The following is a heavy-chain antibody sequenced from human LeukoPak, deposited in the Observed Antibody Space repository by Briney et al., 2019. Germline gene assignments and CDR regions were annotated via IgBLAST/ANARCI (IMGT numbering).Heavy chain of an antibody. Sequence: PSQTLSLTCTVSGGSISSGGYYWSWIRQHPGKGLEWIGYIYYSGSTYYNPSLKSRVTISVDTSKNQFSLKLSSVTAADTAVYYCARGGPNSSGWRIDYWGQGTLVTVSS. V-gene: IGHV4-31*03. CDR3: ARGGPNSSGWRIDY. D-gene: IGHD6-19*01. CDR2: IYYSGST. CDR1: GGSISSGGYY. J-gene: IGHJ4*02.